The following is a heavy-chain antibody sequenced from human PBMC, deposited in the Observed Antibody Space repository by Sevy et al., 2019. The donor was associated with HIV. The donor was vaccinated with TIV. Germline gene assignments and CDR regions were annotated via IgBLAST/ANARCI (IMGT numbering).Heavy chain of an antibody. D-gene: IGHD4-17*01. CDR3: ARAYGDYGGNYYYYMDV. V-gene: IGHV1-18*01. Sequence: ASVTVSCKASGYTFTSYGISWVRQAPGQGLEWMGWISAYNGNTNYAQKLQGRVTMTTDTSTSTAYMELRSLRSDDTAVYYCARAYGDYGGNYYYYMDVWGKGTTVTVSS. J-gene: IGHJ6*03. CDR2: ISAYNGNT. CDR1: GYTFTSYG.